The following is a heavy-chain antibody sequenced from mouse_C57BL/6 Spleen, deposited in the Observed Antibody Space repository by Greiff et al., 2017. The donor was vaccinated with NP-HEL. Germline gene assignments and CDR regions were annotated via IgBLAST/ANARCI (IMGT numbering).Heavy chain of an antibody. CDR3: ARVLYYDNFLYYAMDY. CDR1: GYAFSSYW. Sequence: VQLQQSGAELVKPGASVKISCKASGYAFSSYWMNWVKQRPGKGLEWIGQIYPGDGDTNYNGKFKGKATLTADKSSSTAYMQLSSLTSEDSAVYFCARVLYYDNFLYYAMDYWGQGTSVTVSS. D-gene: IGHD2-1*01. J-gene: IGHJ4*01. V-gene: IGHV1-80*01. CDR2: IYPGDGDT.